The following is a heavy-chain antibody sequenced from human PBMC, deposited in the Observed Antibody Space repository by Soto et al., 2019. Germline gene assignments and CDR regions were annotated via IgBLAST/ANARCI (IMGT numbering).Heavy chain of an antibody. V-gene: IGHV1-69*02. CDR3: ARGYGDSHDY. CDR2: IIPMFGIA. Sequence: QVQLVQSGAEVKKTGSSVNVSCKASGGTFSSYTISWVRQAPGQGLEWMGRIIPMFGIANYAQKFQGRVTITADKSTSTAYMELSSLRSEDTAVYYCARGYGDSHDYWGQGTLVTVSS. J-gene: IGHJ4*02. D-gene: IGHD4-17*01. CDR1: GGTFSSYT.